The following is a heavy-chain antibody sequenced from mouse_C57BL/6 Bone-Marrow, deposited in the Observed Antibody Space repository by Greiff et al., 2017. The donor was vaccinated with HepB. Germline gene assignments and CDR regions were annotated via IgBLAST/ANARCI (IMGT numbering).Heavy chain of an antibody. CDR2: ISYDGSN. Sequence: VQLKESGPGLVKPSQSLSLTCSVTGYSITSGYYWNWIRQFPGNKLEWMGYISYDGSNNYNPSLKNRISITRDTSKNQFFLKLNSVTTEDTATYYCAREEGLTGTDFDYWGQGTTLTVSS. CDR1: GYSITSGYY. J-gene: IGHJ2*01. CDR3: AREEGLTGTDFDY. D-gene: IGHD4-1*01. V-gene: IGHV3-6*01.